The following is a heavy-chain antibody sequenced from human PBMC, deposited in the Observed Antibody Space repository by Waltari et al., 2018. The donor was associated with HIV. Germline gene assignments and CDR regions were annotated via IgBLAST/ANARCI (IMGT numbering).Heavy chain of an antibody. CDR1: GGSITSSRAF. J-gene: IGHJ3*01. CDR2: NYYSASS. Sequence: QLQLQELSTGLVKPSETLSLTCTVPGGSITSSRAFWGWIRQPPGKGLEWIGSNYYSASSYKGTASASPLRKDRGTISVDTSKSEFCLRLNAGTAADTAGYDCARDCDYFDSMDAFDVWGQGTMVTVAS. CDR3: ARDCDYFDSMDAFDV. D-gene: IGHD3-22*01. V-gene: IGHV4-39*07.